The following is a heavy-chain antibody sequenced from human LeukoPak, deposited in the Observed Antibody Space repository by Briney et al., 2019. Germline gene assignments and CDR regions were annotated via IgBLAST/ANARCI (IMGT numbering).Heavy chain of an antibody. V-gene: IGHV4-59*08. Sequence: SETLSLTCTVSGGSISSYYWSWIRQPPGKGLEWSGYIYYSGSTNYNPSLKSRVTISVDTSKNQFSLKLSSVTAADTAVYYCARHRDGYNLWGQGTLVTVSS. CDR2: IYYSGST. CDR3: ARHRDGYNL. D-gene: IGHD5-24*01. CDR1: GGSISSYY. J-gene: IGHJ4*02.